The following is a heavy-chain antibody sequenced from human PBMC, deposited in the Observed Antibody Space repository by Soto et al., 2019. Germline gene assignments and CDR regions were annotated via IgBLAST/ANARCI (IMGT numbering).Heavy chain of an antibody. CDR1: GFSLTTSAVA. CDR2: IYWDDDK. V-gene: IGHV2-5*02. J-gene: IGHJ4*02. D-gene: IGHD1-26*01. Sequence: QITLKESGLPVVKPTQTLTLTCNVSGFSLTTSAVAVGWIRQPPGKALEWLTLIYWDDDKRYSPSLKSRLTITTDTSKNQVVLTMTTMDPVETATYYGARLMGAMWWGDWGQGALVTVSS. CDR3: ARLMGAMWWGD.